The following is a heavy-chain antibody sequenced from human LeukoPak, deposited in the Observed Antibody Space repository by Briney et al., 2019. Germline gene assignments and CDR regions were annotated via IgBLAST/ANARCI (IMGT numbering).Heavy chain of an antibody. CDR1: GGSFSDKY. CDR2: ISPSGSA. D-gene: IGHD1-14*01. Sequence: ASETLSLTCAVYGGSFSDKYWSWIRQSPGKGLEWIGEISPSGSANYNASLKSRVTISVDTSNNQFSLKLSSVTAADTAVYYCAGDHYLALKDWGHGTLVTVSS. CDR3: AGDHYLALKD. J-gene: IGHJ4*01. V-gene: IGHV4-34*01.